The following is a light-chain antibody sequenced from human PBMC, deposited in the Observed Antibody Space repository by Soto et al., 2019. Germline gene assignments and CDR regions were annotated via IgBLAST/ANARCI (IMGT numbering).Light chain of an antibody. Sequence: QSALTQPASVSGSPGQSITISCTGTSSDVGSYNLVSWYQQHPGKAPKLMIYEVSRRPSGVSNRFSGSKSGNTASLTISGLQAEDEAEYYCCSNAVTAGVFGSGTKVTVL. J-gene: IGLJ1*01. V-gene: IGLV2-23*02. CDR2: EVS. CDR3: CSNAVTAGV. CDR1: SSDVGSYNL.